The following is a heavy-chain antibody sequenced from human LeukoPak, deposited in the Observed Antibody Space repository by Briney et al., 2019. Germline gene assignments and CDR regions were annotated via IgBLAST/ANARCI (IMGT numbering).Heavy chain of an antibody. CDR3: AKDSGSYSNYETN. J-gene: IGHJ4*02. V-gene: IGHV3-33*06. D-gene: IGHD4-11*01. CDR2: IWYDGSNE. Sequence: GGSLRLSCAASGFTFSIYGMHWVRQAPGKGPEWVAVIWYDGSNEYYADSVKGRFTISRDNSKNTLYLQMNSLRAEDTAVYYCAKDSGSYSNYETNWGQGTLVTVSS. CDR1: GFTFSIYG.